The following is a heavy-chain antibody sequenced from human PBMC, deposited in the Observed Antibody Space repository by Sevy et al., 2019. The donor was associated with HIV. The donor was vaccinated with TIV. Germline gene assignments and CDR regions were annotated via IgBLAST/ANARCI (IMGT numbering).Heavy chain of an antibody. CDR1: GFTFSSYS. J-gene: IGHJ4*02. CDR3: ARDLPPMVRGVMRAYFDY. CDR2: ISSSSSTI. Sequence: GGSLRLSCAASGFTFSSYSMNWVRQAPGKGLEWVSCISSSSSTIYYADSVKGRFTISRDNAKNSLYLQMNSLRDEDTAVYYCARDLPPMVRGVMRAYFDYWGQGALVTVSS. D-gene: IGHD3-10*01. V-gene: IGHV3-48*02.